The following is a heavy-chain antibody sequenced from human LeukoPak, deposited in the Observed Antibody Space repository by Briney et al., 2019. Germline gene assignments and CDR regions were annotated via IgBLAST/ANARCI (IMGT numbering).Heavy chain of an antibody. CDR1: GGSFSGYY. CDR3: ARTYDSSGYYYAFDY. D-gene: IGHD3-22*01. J-gene: IGHJ4*02. V-gene: IGHV4-34*01. Sequence: SETLSLTCAVYGGSFSGYYWSWIRQPPGKGLEWIGEINHSGSTNYNPSLKSRVTISVDTSKNQFSLKLSSVTAADTAVYYCARTYDSSGYYYAFDYWGQGTLVTVPP. CDR2: INHSGST.